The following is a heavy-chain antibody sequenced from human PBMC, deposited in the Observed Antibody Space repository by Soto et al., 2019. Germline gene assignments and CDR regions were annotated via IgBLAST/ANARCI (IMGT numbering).Heavy chain of an antibody. CDR2: MRSKADNYET. CDR1: GFTFSASH. Sequence: PGESLKISCSTSGFTFSASHMHWVRQAPGKGLEWVGHMRSKADNYETAYGASVRGRFTVSRDDSKNTAYLQMDSLKAEDTAVYCYTRQSVRCYDYWGQGTLVTVSS. V-gene: IGHV3-73*01. D-gene: IGHD2-2*01. CDR3: TRQSVRCYDY. J-gene: IGHJ4*02.